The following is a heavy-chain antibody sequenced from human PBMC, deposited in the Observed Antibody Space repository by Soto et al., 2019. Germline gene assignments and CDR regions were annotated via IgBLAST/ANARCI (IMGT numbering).Heavy chain of an antibody. Sequence: HPGGSLRLSCAASGFTFSSYAMHWVRQAPGKGLEWVAVISYDGSNKYYADSVKGRFTISRDNSKNTLYLQMNSLRAEDTAVYYCARVRYNWNYVYGMDVWGQGTTVTVS. CDR3: ARVRYNWNYVYGMDV. CDR2: ISYDGSNK. CDR1: GFTFSSYA. J-gene: IGHJ6*02. D-gene: IGHD1-7*01. V-gene: IGHV3-30-3*01.